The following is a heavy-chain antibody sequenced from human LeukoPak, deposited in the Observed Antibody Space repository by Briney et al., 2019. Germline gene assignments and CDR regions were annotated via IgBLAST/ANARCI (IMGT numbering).Heavy chain of an antibody. V-gene: IGHV3-30*04. Sequence: PGGSLRLSCGASGFTFGSYGFHWVRQAPGKGLEWVAVISYDGNEKYYADSVKGRFTVSRDNSKNTLYLEVNRLRAEDTAIYYCAREFSSYYFDYWGQGTPVTVSS. J-gene: IGHJ4*02. CDR1: GFTFGSYG. CDR2: ISYDGNEK. CDR3: AREFSSYYFDY.